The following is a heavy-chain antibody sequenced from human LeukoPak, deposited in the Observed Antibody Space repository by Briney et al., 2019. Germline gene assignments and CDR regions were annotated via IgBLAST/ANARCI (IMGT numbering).Heavy chain of an antibody. D-gene: IGHD3-22*01. V-gene: IGHV5-10-1*04. CDR3: ARKITYYYDVPDAFDI. Sequence: GESLKISCKGSGYSFTSYWISWVRQMPGKGLEWMGRIDPSDSYTNYSPSFQGQVTISADKSISTAYLQWSSLKPSDTAMYYCARKITYYYDVPDAFDIWGQGTMVTVSS. CDR1: GYSFTSYW. CDR2: IDPSDSYT. J-gene: IGHJ3*02.